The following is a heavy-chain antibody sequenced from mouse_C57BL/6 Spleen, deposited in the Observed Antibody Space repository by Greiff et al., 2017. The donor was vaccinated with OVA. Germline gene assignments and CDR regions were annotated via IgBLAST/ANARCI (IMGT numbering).Heavy chain of an antibody. CDR1: GYSFTSYY. CDR3: ARPEDYFDY. Sequence: VQLQESGPELVKPGASVKISCKASGYSFTSYYIHWVKQRPGQGLEWIGWIYPGSGNTKYNEKFKGKATLTADTSSSTAYMQLSSLTSEDSAVYYCARPEDYFDYWGQGTTLTVSS. V-gene: IGHV1-66*01. J-gene: IGHJ2*01. CDR2: IYPGSGNT.